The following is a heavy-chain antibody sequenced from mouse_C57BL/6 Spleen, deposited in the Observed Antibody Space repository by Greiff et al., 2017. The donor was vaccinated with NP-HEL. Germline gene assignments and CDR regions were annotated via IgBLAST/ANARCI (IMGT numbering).Heavy chain of an antibody. D-gene: IGHD1-1*01. J-gene: IGHJ3*01. CDR1: GYTFTGYW. V-gene: IGHV1-9*01. Sequence: VQLQQSGAELMKPGASVKLSCKATGYTFTGYWIEWVKQRPGHGLEWIGEILPGSGSTYYTEKFKGKATFTADTSSNTAYMQLSSLTTEDSAIYYCARSNGPREFAGWGKGTLVTVAA. CDR3: ARSNGPREFAG. CDR2: ILPGSGST.